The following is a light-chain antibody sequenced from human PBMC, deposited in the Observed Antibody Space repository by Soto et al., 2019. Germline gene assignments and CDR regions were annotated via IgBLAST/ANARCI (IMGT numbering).Light chain of an antibody. J-gene: IGKJ1*01. V-gene: IGKV3-15*01. CDR1: QSVNSN. CDR2: GTS. Sequence: EIVMTQAPATLSLSPVEISTLSSRASQSVNSNLAWYQQKAGQAPRLLIYGTSTRATGIPARFSGSGSGTDFTLTISSLQFEDFAVYYCQQYNNWPRTFGQGTKV. CDR3: QQYNNWPRT.